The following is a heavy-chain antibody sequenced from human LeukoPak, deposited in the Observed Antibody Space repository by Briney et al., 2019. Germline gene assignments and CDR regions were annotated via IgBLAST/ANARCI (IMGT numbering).Heavy chain of an antibody. CDR3: ARGPGPMTTVTTWFDP. J-gene: IGHJ5*02. CDR2: INHSGST. CDR1: GGSFSGYY. Sequence: SETLSLTCAVYGGSFSGYYWSWIRQPPGKGLEWIREINHSGSTNHNPSLKSRVTISVDTSKNQFSLKLSSVTAADTAVYYCARGPGPMTTVTTWFDPWGQGTLVTVSS. D-gene: IGHD4-11*01. V-gene: IGHV4-34*01.